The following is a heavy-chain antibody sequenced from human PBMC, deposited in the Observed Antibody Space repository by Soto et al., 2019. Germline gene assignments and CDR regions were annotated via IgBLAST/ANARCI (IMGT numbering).Heavy chain of an antibody. Sequence: QLQLQESGPGLVKPSETLSLTCTVSGGSISSSSYYWGWIRQPPGKGLEWIGSIYYSGSTYYNPSRKSRVTISVDTSKNQFSLKLSAVTAADTAVYYCARPRRDCGGDCGGGDWVAFDIWGQGTMVTVSS. CDR1: GGSISSSSYY. CDR2: IYYSGST. J-gene: IGHJ3*02. CDR3: ARPRRDCGGDCGGGDWVAFDI. V-gene: IGHV4-39*01. D-gene: IGHD2-21*01.